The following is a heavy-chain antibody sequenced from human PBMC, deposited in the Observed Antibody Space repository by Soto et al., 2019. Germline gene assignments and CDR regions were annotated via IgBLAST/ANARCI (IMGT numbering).Heavy chain of an antibody. CDR1: GGSFSGYY. D-gene: IGHD5-18*01. CDR2: INHSGST. CDR3: ARVRIQLWFDYYYGMDV. V-gene: IGHV4-34*01. J-gene: IGHJ6*02. Sequence: SETLSLTCAVYGGSFSGYYWSWIRQPPGKGLEWIGEINHSGSTNYNPSLKSRVTISVDTSKNQFSLKLSSVTAADTAVYYCARVRIQLWFDYYYGMDVWGQGTTVTV.